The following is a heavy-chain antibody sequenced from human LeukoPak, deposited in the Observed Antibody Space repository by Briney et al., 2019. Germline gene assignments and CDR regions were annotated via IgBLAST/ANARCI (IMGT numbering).Heavy chain of an antibody. V-gene: IGHV3-30-3*01. Sequence: WVTVITYDGGNKYYADSVKGRFTISRDNSKNTLYLQLDSLRPEDTAVYYCAREAEALDYWGQGTLVTVSS. CDR3: AREAEALDY. CDR2: ITYDGGNK. J-gene: IGHJ4*02.